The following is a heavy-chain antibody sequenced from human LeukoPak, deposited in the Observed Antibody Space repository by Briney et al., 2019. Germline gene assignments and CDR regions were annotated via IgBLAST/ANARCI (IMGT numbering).Heavy chain of an antibody. CDR2: ISSSSSYT. J-gene: IGHJ4*02. V-gene: IGHV3-11*06. CDR3: ARGGCGELSDY. CDR1: GFTFSDYY. Sequence: PGGALRLACAASGFTFSDYYMSWIRQAPGKGLIWVSYISSSSSYTNYAYSLKGRFTISRDNAKNSLYLQLNRLRAEDTAVYYCARGGCGELSDYWGQGPLVTVSS. D-gene: IGHD3-10*01.